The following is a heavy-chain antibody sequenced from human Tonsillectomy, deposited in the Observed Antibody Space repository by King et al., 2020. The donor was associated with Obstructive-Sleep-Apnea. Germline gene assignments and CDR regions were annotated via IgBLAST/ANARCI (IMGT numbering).Heavy chain of an antibody. CDR2: IKSKTDGGTT. CDR3: NPRPIVGATPFDY. V-gene: IGHV3-15*01. D-gene: IGHD1-26*01. Sequence: VQLVESGGGLVKPGGSLRLSCAASGFTFSNAWMSWVRQAPGKGLEWVGRIKSKTDGGTTDYAAPVKGSFTTSRDDSKNTLYLQMNSLKTEDTAVSYCNPRPIVGATPFDYWGQGTLVTVSS. J-gene: IGHJ4*02. CDR1: GFTFSNAW.